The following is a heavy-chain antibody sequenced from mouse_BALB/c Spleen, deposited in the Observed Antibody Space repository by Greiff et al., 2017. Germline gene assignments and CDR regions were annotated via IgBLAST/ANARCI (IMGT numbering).Heavy chain of an antibody. CDR1: GYTFTSYY. V-gene: IGHV1S56*01. Sequence: QVQLKQSGPELVKPGASVKMSCKASGYTFTSYYIHWVKQRPGQGLEWIGWIYPGDGSTKYNEKFKGKTTLTADKSSSTAYMLLSSLTSEDSAIYFCAREGPTATAWFAYWGQGTLVTVSA. CDR3: AREGPTATAWFAY. D-gene: IGHD1-2*01. J-gene: IGHJ3*01. CDR2: IYPGDGST.